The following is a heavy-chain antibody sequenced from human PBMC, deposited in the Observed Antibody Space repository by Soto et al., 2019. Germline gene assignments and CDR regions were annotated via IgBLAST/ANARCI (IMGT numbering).Heavy chain of an antibody. CDR2: IYYSGST. D-gene: IGHD3-16*02. Sequence: PSETLSLTCTVSGGSISSSSYYWGWIRQPPGKGLEWIGSIYYSGSTYYNPSLKSRVTISVDTSKNQFSLKLSSVTAADTAVYYCARHAARLITFGGVIATTDGYWGQGTLVTVSS. CDR3: ARHAARLITFGGVIATTDGY. V-gene: IGHV4-39*01. J-gene: IGHJ4*02. CDR1: GGSISSSSYY.